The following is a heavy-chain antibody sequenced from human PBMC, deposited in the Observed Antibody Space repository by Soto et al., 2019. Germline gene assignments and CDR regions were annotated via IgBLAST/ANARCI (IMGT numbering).Heavy chain of an antibody. Sequence: EVQLAESGGGLVQPGGSLKLSCAASGFTFSGSAMHWVRQASGKGLEWVGRIRSKANSYATAYAASVKGRFTISRDDSKNTAYLQMNSLKTEDTAVYYCTRTGYCTNGVCYEIDYWGQGTLVTVSS. J-gene: IGHJ4*02. CDR1: GFTFSGSA. D-gene: IGHD2-8*01. CDR3: TRTGYCTNGVCYEIDY. V-gene: IGHV3-73*02. CDR2: IRSKANSYAT.